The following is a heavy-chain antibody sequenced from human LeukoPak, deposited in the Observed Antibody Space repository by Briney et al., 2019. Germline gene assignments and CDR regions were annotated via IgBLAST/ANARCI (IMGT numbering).Heavy chain of an antibody. V-gene: IGHV4-39*07. J-gene: IGHJ4*02. CDR2: IYYTGST. CDR1: GDPISSSTYY. Sequence: SETLSLTCTVSGDPISSSTYYWGWIRQPPGKGLEWIGSIYYTGSTYYNPSLKSRVTISVDTSKNQFSLKLSSMTAADTAVYYCARGFTWGQLTVGGFDYWGQGTLVTVSS. D-gene: IGHD6-13*01. CDR3: ARGFTWGQLTVGGFDY.